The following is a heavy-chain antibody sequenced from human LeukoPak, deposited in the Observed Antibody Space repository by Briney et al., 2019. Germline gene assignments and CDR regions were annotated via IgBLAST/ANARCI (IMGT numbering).Heavy chain of an antibody. CDR2: IYYSGST. CDR1: GGSISSYY. Sequence: SETLSLTCTVSGGSISSYYWNWIRQPPGKGLEWVGYIYYSGSTNYNPSLKSRVTISVDTPKNQFSLKLSSVTAADTAVYYCARSYGSGSYYRFDPWGQGILVAVSS. D-gene: IGHD3-10*01. J-gene: IGHJ5*02. V-gene: IGHV4-59*01. CDR3: ARSYGSGSYYRFDP.